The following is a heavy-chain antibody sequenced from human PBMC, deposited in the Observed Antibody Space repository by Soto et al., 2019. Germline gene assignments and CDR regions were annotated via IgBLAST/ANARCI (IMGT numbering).Heavy chain of an antibody. CDR3: ATVAYYDILTGYPLGPN. CDR1: GYTFTSYG. J-gene: IGHJ4*02. CDR2: ISAYNGNT. V-gene: IGHV1-18*01. Sequence: GASVKVSCKASGYTFTSYGISWVRQAPGQGLEWMGWISAYNGNTNYAQKLQGRVTMTTDTSTSTAYMELRSLRSDDTAVYYCATVAYYDILTGYPLGPNWGQGTLVTVSS. D-gene: IGHD3-9*01.